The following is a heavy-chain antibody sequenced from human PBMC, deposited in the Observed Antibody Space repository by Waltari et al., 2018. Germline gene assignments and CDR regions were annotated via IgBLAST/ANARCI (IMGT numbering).Heavy chain of an antibody. J-gene: IGHJ4*02. CDR3: ARGRIYHDSSASGYYFDY. V-gene: IGHV3-21*01. CDR2: IRSSSSSI. D-gene: IGHD3-22*01. Sequence: EVQLVDSGGGLVKPGGSLRLSCAASGFTFSTYSMNWVRQVPGKGLEWVSSIRSSSSSIYYADSVKGRFTIARDNAKNSLDLQMNSLRVEDTAVYYCARGRIYHDSSASGYYFDYWGQGTLVAISS. CDR1: GFTFSTYS.